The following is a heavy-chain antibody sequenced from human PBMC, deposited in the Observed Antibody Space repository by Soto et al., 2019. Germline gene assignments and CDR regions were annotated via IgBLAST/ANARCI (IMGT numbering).Heavy chain of an antibody. CDR3: AKDLGDTSPVGFDY. V-gene: IGHV3-23*01. Sequence: PGGSLRLSCAASGSTFSNYAMSWVRRAPGKGLEWVSVISGGGVITYHADSVKGRFAISRDNSKNTLFLQMNSLRAEDTALYYCAKDLGDTSPVGFDYWGQGTLVTVSS. J-gene: IGHJ4*02. D-gene: IGHD2-21*02. CDR2: ISGGGVIT. CDR1: GSTFSNYA.